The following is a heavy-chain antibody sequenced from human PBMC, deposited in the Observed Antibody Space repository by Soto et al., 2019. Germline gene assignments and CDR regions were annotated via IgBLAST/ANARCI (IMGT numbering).Heavy chain of an antibody. V-gene: IGHV1-46*01. D-gene: IGHD6-13*01. J-gene: IGHJ5*02. CDR2: INPSGDFT. CDR1: GYSFTTYY. CDR3: ARETAGGTFKWFDP. Sequence: QVQLVQSGAEVKKPGASVRVSCKAAGYSFTTYYMHWVRQIPGQGLEWMGKINPSGDFTTYAQRFQGRVTMTRDTSPTTVYMEVNGLTSEDTAIYYCARETAGGTFKWFDPWGQGTLGTVSS.